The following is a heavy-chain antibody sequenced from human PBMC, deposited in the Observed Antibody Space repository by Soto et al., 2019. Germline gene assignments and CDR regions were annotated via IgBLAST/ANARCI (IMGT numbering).Heavy chain of an antibody. Sequence: QVQLQESGPGLVTPSGTLSLTCTVSGDSITSGHWWSWVRQPPGNGLEWIGELHNTRKTNDNPSLKSRVAMSIDTSKNHFSLRLFSVTAADPAIYYCERHYDDSRNNDFDIWGQGTMVTVSS. J-gene: IGHJ3*02. D-gene: IGHD3-16*01. CDR1: GDSITSGHW. V-gene: IGHV4-4*02. CDR3: ERHYDDSRNNDFDI. CDR2: LHNTRKT.